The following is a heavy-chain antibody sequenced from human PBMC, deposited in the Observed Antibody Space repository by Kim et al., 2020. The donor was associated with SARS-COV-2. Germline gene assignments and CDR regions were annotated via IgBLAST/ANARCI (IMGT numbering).Heavy chain of an antibody. CDR3: ARVGDYGDSYYFDY. Sequence: GGSLRLSCAASGFTFSSYAMHWVRQAPGKGLEYVSAISSNGGSTYYANSVKGRFTISRDNSKNTLYLQMGSLRAEDMAVYYCARVGDYGDSYYFDYWGQGTLVTVSS. D-gene: IGHD4-17*01. J-gene: IGHJ4*02. CDR2: ISSNGGST. CDR1: GFTFSSYA. V-gene: IGHV3-64*01.